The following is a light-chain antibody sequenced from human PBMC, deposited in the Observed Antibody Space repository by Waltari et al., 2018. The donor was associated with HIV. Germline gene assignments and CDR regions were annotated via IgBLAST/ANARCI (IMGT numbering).Light chain of an antibody. CDR3: AAWDDSLSGPV. Sequence: QSVLTQPASASGTPGQRVTFSCSGSSSHIGNNYVYWYQQLPATAPKVLIYRSNQLPSGVPDRVSCSKSGTSASLAISGLRSEDEADYYCAAWDDSLSGPVFGGGTKVTVL. V-gene: IGLV1-47*01. J-gene: IGLJ3*02. CDR2: RSN. CDR1: SSHIGNNY.